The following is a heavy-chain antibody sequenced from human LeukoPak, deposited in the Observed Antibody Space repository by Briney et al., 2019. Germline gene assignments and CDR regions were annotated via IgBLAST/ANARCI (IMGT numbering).Heavy chain of an antibody. V-gene: IGHV1-18*01. CDR1: GYTFTSYG. CDR2: SSAYNGST. J-gene: IGHJ5*02. CDR3: ARDRGVEMATISRWFDP. Sequence: GASVKVSCKASGYTFTSYGINWVRQAPGQGLEWMGWSSAYNGSTNYAQKLQGRVTMTTDTSTSTAYMELRSLRSDDTAVYYCARDRGVEMATISRWFDPWGQGTLVTVSS. D-gene: IGHD5-24*01.